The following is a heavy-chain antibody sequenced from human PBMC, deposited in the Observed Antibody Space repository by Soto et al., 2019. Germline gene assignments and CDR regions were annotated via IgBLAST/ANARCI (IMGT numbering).Heavy chain of an antibody. CDR1: GYTFSSYY. J-gene: IGHJ4*02. CDR3: ARFGGILVVTAPYDH. CDR2: INPSGGYT. Sequence: ASVKVSCKASGYTFSSYYMNWVRQAPGQGLEWLGIINPSGGYTTYAQRFLGRVTMTSDTSTSTVHMELGSLTSEDKAVYYCARFGGILVVTAPYDHWWQAILVYVP. V-gene: IGHV1-46*01. D-gene: IGHD2-21*02.